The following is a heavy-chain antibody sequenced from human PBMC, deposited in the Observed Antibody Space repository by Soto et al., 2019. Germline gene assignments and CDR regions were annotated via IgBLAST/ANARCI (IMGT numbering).Heavy chain of an antibody. D-gene: IGHD3-16*01. CDR2: INPNSGAT. J-gene: IGHJ5*02. CDR3: ARGGGTTLAPLP. CDR1: GYTFTGYF. Sequence: QVQLLQSGAEVKKPGASVKVSCKASGYTFTGYFMHWVRQAHGEGLEWMGWINPNSGATKYAPKLQGRVTMTRDTSNRTAYLELSRLTSDDTAIYDCARGGGTTLAPLPWGQGTPVTVSS. V-gene: IGHV1-2*02.